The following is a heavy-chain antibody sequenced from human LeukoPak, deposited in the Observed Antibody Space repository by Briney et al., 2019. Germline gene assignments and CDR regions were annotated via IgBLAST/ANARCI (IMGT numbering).Heavy chain of an antibody. D-gene: IGHD6-13*01. CDR1: GFTFSNAW. CDR3: TTERTSSWYLTDFDY. J-gene: IGHJ4*02. V-gene: IGHV3-15*01. CDR2: IKSKTDGGTT. Sequence: SGGSLRLSCAASGFTFSNAWMSWVRQAPGKGLEWVGRIKSKTDGGTTDYAAPVKGRFTISRDDSKNTLYLQMNSLKTEDTAVYYCTTERTSSWYLTDFDYWGQGTLVTVSS.